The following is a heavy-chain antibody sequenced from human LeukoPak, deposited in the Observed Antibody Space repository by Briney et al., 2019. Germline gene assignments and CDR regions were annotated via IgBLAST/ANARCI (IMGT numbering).Heavy chain of an antibody. J-gene: IGHJ4*02. CDR2: IYTSRTT. Sequence: SETLSCTGCGYGDSSRNYYWSWIRHPAGKGLKGIGRIYTSRTTDCNPPLKSRHTMSVDTYRNHFSVKLTSVSAAGTAVYYCARESKSYDGSGYHHDCWGQGALVTVSS. D-gene: IGHD3-22*01. CDR3: ARESKSYDGSGYHHDC. V-gene: IGHV4-4*07. CDR1: GDSSRNYY.